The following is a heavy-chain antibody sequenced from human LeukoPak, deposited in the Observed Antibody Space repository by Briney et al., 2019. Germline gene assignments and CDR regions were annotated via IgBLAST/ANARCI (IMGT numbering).Heavy chain of an antibody. J-gene: IGHJ4*02. D-gene: IGHD1-26*01. V-gene: IGHV4-59*01. CDR3: ARARSGATIFDY. CDR2: IYYSGST. Sequence: PSETLSRTCTVSGGSISSYYWSWIRQPPGKGLEWIGYIYYSGSTNYNHSLKSRVTISVDTSKNQFSLKLSSVTAADTAVYYCARARSGATIFDYWGQGTLVTVSS. CDR1: GGSISSYY.